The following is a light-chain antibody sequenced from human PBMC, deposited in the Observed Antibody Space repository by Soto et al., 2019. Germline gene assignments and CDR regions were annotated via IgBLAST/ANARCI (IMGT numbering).Light chain of an antibody. V-gene: IGKV1-39*01. J-gene: IGKJ2*01. CDR1: QSISSY. CDR3: QHGYRTAHT. CDR2: AAS. Sequence: DIQMTQSPSSLSASVGDRVTITCRASQSISSYLNWYQQKPGKAPKLLLYAASSLQSGVPSRFSDSGTGTEVTVRIRILAHEDFASQYLQHGYRTAHTFGRGTKLQNK.